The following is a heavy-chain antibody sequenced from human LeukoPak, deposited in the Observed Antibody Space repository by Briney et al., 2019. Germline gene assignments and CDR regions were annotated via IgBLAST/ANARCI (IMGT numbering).Heavy chain of an antibody. CDR1: GFTFDDYA. CDR2: ISWNSGSI. V-gene: IGHV3-9*01. D-gene: IGHD3-3*01. Sequence: PGGSLRLSCAASGFTFDDYAMHWVRQAPGKGLEWVSGISWNSGSIGYADSVKGRFTISRDNAKNSLYLQMNSLRAEDTALYYCAKDISESVYSGDAFDIWGQGTMVTVSP. CDR3: AKDISESVYSGDAFDI. J-gene: IGHJ3*02.